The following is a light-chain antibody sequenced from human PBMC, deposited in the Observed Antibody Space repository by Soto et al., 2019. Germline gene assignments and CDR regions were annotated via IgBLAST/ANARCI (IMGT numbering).Light chain of an antibody. J-gene: IGKJ1*01. CDR2: GAS. V-gene: IGKV3-15*01. Sequence: EVVMTQSPATLSVSPGERATLSCRASQSVSINLAWYQQKPGQAPRLLIFGASTRATGIPARFSGSGSGTAFTLTISSLQSEDFAVYYWHQYNNWPPWTFGQGTKVEIK. CDR1: QSVSIN. CDR3: HQYNNWPPWT.